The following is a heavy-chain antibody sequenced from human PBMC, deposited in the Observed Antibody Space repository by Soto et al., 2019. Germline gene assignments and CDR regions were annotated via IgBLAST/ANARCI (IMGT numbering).Heavy chain of an antibody. V-gene: IGHV2-5*02. Sequence: SGPTLVNPPQTLTLTCTFSGFSLTSGVGVGWIRQPPGKALEWLALIYWDDDKRYSPCLKNRFTITKDTSKNQVVLTMTNVCPVDTATYFCSHIDPEIVTVGGHGGFDYWRQGTLVTDSS. CDR1: GFSLTSGVG. J-gene: IGHJ4*02. CDR2: IYWDDDK. D-gene: IGHD5-12*01. CDR3: SHIDPEIVTVGGHGGFDY.